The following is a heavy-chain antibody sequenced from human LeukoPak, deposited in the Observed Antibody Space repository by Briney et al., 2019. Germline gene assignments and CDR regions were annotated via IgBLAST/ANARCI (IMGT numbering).Heavy chain of an antibody. CDR2: IHYSGST. CDR1: GGSISSYY. CDR3: ARHRKGTYDYVWGSYRFLSGFDP. J-gene: IGHJ5*02. Sequence: KPSETLSLTCTVSGGSISSYYWSWIRQPPGKGLEWIGYIHYSGSTNYNPSLKSRVTISVDTSKNQFSLKLSSVTAADTAVYYCARHRKGTYDYVWGSYRFLSGFDPWGQGTLVTVSS. V-gene: IGHV4-59*08. D-gene: IGHD3-16*02.